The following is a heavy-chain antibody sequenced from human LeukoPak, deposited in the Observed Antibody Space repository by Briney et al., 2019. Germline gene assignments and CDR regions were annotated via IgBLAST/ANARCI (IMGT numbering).Heavy chain of an antibody. Sequence: PGGSLRLSCAASGFTFSSYAMHWVRQAPGKGLEWEAVISYDGSNKYYADSVKGRFTISRDNSKNTLYLQMNSLRAEDTAVYYCAKGGIADTREKAPPADPFDYWGQGTLVTVSS. D-gene: IGHD6-13*01. V-gene: IGHV3-30*04. CDR1: GFTFSSYA. CDR3: AKGGIADTREKAPPADPFDY. CDR2: ISYDGSNK. J-gene: IGHJ4*02.